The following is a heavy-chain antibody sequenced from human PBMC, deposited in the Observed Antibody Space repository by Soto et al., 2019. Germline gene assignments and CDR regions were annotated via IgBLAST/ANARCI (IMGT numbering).Heavy chain of an antibody. D-gene: IGHD2-15*01. CDR2: ISIEKGDT. CDR1: GYSFDTFG. CDR3: ARCYCSVGSCFTCWHFDL. Sequence: QVQVVQSGAEVKKPGASVKVACKASGYSFDTFGMSWVRQAPRQGLERLGWISIEKGDTNSAQKFQDRVTMTTDTSQSTAYMELRSLTSDDTAVYYCARCYCSVGSCFTCWHFDLWGRGTLVTVSS. V-gene: IGHV1-18*01. J-gene: IGHJ2*01.